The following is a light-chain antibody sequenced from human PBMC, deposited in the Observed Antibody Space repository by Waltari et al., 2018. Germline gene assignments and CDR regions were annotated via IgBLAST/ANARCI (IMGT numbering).Light chain of an antibody. CDR3: QQRNTWPTVT. V-gene: IGKV3-11*01. J-gene: IGKJ4*01. Sequence: EVVLTQSPAPLSLSPGERATLSCRASQSVSIYLVWYQQKPGQAPRLLISDASNRATGIPARFSGGGSGTDFTLTISSLEPEDSAVYYCQQRNTWPTVTFGGGTKVEIK. CDR1: QSVSIY. CDR2: DAS.